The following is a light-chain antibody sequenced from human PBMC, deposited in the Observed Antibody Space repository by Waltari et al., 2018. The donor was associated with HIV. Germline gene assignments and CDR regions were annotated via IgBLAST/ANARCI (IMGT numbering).Light chain of an antibody. Sequence: EIVMTQSPPTLSVSTGQRVTLPCRASQSISAKVAWYQQRPGQAPRLLIYEAATRPTGIPARFSGSGSGTEFTLTISSLQSEDFATYFCQQYDDGPRGITFGQGTMLEIK. CDR1: QSISAK. V-gene: IGKV3-15*01. CDR2: EAA. CDR3: QQYDDGPRGIT. J-gene: IGKJ2*01.